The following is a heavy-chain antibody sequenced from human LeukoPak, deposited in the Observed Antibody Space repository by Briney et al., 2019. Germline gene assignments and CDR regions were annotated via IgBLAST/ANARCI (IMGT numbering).Heavy chain of an antibody. J-gene: IGHJ2*01. CDR3: ARVYYSNSYDYWYFDL. CDR2: IYYSGST. CDR1: GGSIRSYY. D-gene: IGHD6-13*01. Sequence: SETLSLTCTVSGGSIRSYYWSCIRQPPGKGLEWIGYIYYSGSTNYNPSLKSRVTISVDTSKNQFSLKLSSVTAADTAVYYCARVYYSNSYDYWYFDLWGRGTLVTVSS. V-gene: IGHV4-59*01.